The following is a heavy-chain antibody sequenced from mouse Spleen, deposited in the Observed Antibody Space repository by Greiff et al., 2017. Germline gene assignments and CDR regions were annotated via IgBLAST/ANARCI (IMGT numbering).Heavy chain of an antibody. Sequence: QVQLKQPGTELVKPGASVKLSCKASGYTFTSYCMHWVKQRPGQGLEWIGNINPNNVDTYHNETFKTKAILTVDKSSSTAYMQLSSLTSEEAAGYYSRRYDKYGNAMDYWGRGTSVTVSS. CDR2: INPNNVDT. CDR1: GYTFTSYC. J-gene: IGHJ4*01. D-gene: IGHD2-14*01. CDR3: RRYDKYGNAMDY. V-gene: IGHV1-53*01.